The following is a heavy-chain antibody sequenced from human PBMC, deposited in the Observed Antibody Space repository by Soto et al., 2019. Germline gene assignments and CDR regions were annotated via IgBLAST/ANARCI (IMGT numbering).Heavy chain of an antibody. CDR3: ARDPGYSGTL. V-gene: IGHV3-23*01. J-gene: IGHJ4*02. CDR2: ITGGGGST. CDR1: GFTFSSYA. D-gene: IGHD1-26*01. Sequence: PGGSLRLSCAASGFTFSSYAMSWVRQAPGKGLEWVSGITGGGGSTYYADSVKGRFTISRDNSKNTLYVQMNSLRAEDTAIYYCARDPGYSGTLWGQGTLVTVSS.